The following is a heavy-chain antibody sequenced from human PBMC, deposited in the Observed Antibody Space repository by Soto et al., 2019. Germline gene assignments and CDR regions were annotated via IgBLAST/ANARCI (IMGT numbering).Heavy chain of an antibody. CDR2: IWYDGSNK. Sequence: GGSLRLSCAASGFTFSSYGMHWVRQAPGKGLEWVAVIWYDGSNKYYADSVKGRFTISRDNSKNTLYLQMNSLRAEDTAVYYCARDDLVATITGLFDYWGQGTLVTVSS. J-gene: IGHJ4*02. CDR3: ARDDLVATITGLFDY. D-gene: IGHD5-12*01. CDR1: GFTFSSYG. V-gene: IGHV3-33*01.